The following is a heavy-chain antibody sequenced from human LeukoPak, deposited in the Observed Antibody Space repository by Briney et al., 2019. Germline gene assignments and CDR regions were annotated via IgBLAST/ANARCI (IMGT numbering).Heavy chain of an antibody. Sequence: SETLSLTCSVSGPSISAYHWSWIRQPAGKGLEWIGRIYSSGRTNYIPSLKSRLTMSIDTSKNQFSQKLNSVTDADTAVYYCARDYSYPDYWGQGTLVTVSS. V-gene: IGHV4-4*07. D-gene: IGHD5-18*01. J-gene: IGHJ4*02. CDR1: GPSISAYH. CDR2: IYSSGRT. CDR3: ARDYSYPDY.